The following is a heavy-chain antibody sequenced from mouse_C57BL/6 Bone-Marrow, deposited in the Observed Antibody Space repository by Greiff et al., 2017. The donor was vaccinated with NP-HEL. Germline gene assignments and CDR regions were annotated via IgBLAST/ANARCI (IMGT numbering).Heavy chain of an antibody. D-gene: IGHD1-1*01. CDR1: GYTFTSYW. CDR3: ARERDYSLYARDY. J-gene: IGHJ4*01. Sequence: QVQLQQPGAELVMPGASVKLSCKASGYTFTSYWMHWVKQRPGQGLEWIGEIDPSDSYTNYNQKFKGKSTLTVDKSSSTAYMQLSSLTSEDSAVYYCARERDYSLYARDYWGQGTSVTVSS. CDR2: IDPSDSYT. V-gene: IGHV1-69*01.